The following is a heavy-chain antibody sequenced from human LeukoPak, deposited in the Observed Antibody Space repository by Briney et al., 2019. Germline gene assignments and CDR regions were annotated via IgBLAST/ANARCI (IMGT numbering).Heavy chain of an antibody. CDR1: GFGFDDYG. CDR3: ARGSSTRHFPFDS. D-gene: IGHD2-2*01. V-gene: IGHV3-20*01. Sequence: PGGSLRLSCTASGFGFDDYGMSWVRQTPGKGLEWVAGVNSDGRSTGYARSVEGRFTISRDNAKNSLELQMDSLRAEDTAFYHCARGSSTRHFPFDSWGQGTLVTVSS. J-gene: IGHJ4*02. CDR2: VNSDGRST.